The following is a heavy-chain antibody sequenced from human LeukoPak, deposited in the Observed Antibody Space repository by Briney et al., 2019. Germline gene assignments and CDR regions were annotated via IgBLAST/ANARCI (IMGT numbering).Heavy chain of an antibody. Sequence: AGGSLRLSCAASGFTFSSYAMHWVRQAPGKGLEYVSAISSNGGSTYYANSVKGRFTISRDNSKNTLYLQMGSLRPEDMAFYYCVKVVDVRGPGAFDIWGQGTMVTVSS. D-gene: IGHD3-10*01. CDR1: GFTFSSYA. J-gene: IGHJ3*02. CDR3: VKVVDVRGPGAFDI. V-gene: IGHV3-64*01. CDR2: ISSNGGST.